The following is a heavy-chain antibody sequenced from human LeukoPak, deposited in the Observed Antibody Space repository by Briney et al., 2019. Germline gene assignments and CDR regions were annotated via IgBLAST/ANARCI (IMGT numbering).Heavy chain of an antibody. J-gene: IGHJ4*02. CDR3: ARYGCNSLACYEDY. D-gene: IGHD2-15*01. V-gene: IGHV1-18*01. Sequence: ASVKVSCKTSGYSFGNYGVTWERQAPGQGLEWMGWISVHDGHTNYAEKFQDRVTMTADTSMNTAYMELTSLRSDDTAVYYCARYGCNSLACYEDYWGQGTLVTVSS. CDR2: ISVHDGHT. CDR1: GYSFGNYG.